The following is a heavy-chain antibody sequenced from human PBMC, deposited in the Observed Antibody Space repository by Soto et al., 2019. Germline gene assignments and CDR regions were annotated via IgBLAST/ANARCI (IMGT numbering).Heavy chain of an antibody. V-gene: IGHV3-49*04. Sequence: GGSLRLSCTASGFTFGDYAMSWVRQAPGKGLEWVGFIRSKAYGGTTEYAASVKGRFTITRDDSKSIAYLQMNSLKTEDTAGYYCTSEGNPGIAYYFDYWGQGTLVTVSS. CDR1: GFTFGDYA. CDR2: IRSKAYGGTT. J-gene: IGHJ4*02. D-gene: IGHD6-13*01. CDR3: TSEGNPGIAYYFDY.